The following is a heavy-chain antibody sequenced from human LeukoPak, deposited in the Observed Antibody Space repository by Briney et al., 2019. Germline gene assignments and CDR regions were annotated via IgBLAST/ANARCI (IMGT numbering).Heavy chain of an antibody. V-gene: IGHV1-46*01. Sequence: ASVKVSCKASGYTFTYRYLHWVRQAPGQGLEWMGIINPSGGSTSYAQKFQGRVTMTRDTSTSTVYMELSSLRSEDTAVYYCARDPLLGYCSSTSCYYNNDYYYYYYMDVWGKGTTVTVSS. CDR3: ARDPLLGYCSSTSCYYNNDYYYYYYMDV. D-gene: IGHD2-2*01. J-gene: IGHJ6*03. CDR1: GYTFTYRY. CDR2: INPSGGST.